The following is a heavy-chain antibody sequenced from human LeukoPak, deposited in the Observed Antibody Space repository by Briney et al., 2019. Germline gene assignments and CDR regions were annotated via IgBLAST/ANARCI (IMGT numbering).Heavy chain of an antibody. CDR2: IYYSGST. Sequence: SETLSLTCTVSGGSMTSYYWSWIRQPPGKGLEWIGYIYYSGSTNYNPSLKSRVTMSVDTSKNQFSLKLSSVTAADTAVYYCARKNGYFDYWGQGTLVTVSS. V-gene: IGHV4-59*01. D-gene: IGHD2-8*01. CDR3: ARKNGYFDY. CDR1: GGSMTSYY. J-gene: IGHJ4*02.